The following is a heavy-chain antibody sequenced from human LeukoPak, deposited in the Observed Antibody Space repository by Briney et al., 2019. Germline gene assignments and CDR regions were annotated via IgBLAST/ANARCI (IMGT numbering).Heavy chain of an antibody. Sequence: GGSLRLSCTASGFTFGVYAMSWFRQAPGKGLEWVGFIRSKAYGGTTEYAASVKGRFTISRDDSKSIAYLQMNSLKTEDTAVYYCTRKPRWHIVVVTAIPFDYWGQGTLVTVSS. CDR1: GFTFGVYA. V-gene: IGHV3-49*03. CDR3: TRKPRWHIVVVTAIPFDY. D-gene: IGHD2-21*02. J-gene: IGHJ4*02. CDR2: IRSKAYGGTT.